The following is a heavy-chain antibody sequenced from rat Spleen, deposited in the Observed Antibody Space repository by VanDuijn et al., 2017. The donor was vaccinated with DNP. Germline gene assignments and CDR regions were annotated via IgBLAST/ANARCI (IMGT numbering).Heavy chain of an antibody. Sequence: EVRLVESGGGLVQPGRSLKLSCAASGFTFSDYNMAWVRQAPKKGLEWVATIINDGKRTYYRDSVKGRFTVSRDNAKNTLYLQMDSLRSEDTATYYCATQDYYDGTRFSFWGQGTLVTVSS. CDR3: ATQDYYDGTRFSF. CDR2: IINDGKRT. CDR1: GFTFSDYN. D-gene: IGHD1-12*02. J-gene: IGHJ3*01. V-gene: IGHV5S10*01.